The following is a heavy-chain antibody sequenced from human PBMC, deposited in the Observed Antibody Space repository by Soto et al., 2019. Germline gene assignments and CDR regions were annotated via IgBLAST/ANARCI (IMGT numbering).Heavy chain of an antibody. V-gene: IGHV3-30*18. Sequence: GGSLRLSCAASGFTFSSYGMHWVRQAPGKGLEWVAVISYDGSNKYYADSVKGRFTISRDNSKNTLYLQMNSLRAEDTAVYYCAKDHPEIVVVVAATGFDYWGQGTLVTVSS. CDR2: ISYDGSNK. CDR3: AKDHPEIVVVVAATGFDY. D-gene: IGHD2-15*01. J-gene: IGHJ4*02. CDR1: GFTFSSYG.